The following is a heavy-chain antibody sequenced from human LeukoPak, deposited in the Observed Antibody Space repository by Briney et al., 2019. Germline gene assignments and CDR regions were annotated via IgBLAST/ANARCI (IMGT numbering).Heavy chain of an antibody. Sequence: SETLSLTCTVSGGSISSYYWSWIRQPPGKGLEWIGYIYYSGSTNYNPSLKSRVTISVDTSKNQFSLKLSSVTAADTAVYYCARTYYYDSSGYYLEPRNSVFYFDYWGQGTLVTVSS. J-gene: IGHJ4*02. V-gene: IGHV4-59*01. CDR1: GGSISSYY. D-gene: IGHD3-22*01. CDR3: ARTYYYDSSGYYLEPRNSVFYFDY. CDR2: IYYSGST.